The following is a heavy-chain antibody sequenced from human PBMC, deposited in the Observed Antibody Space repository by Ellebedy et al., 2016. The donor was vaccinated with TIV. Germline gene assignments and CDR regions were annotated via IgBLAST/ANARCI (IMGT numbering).Heavy chain of an antibody. J-gene: IGHJ4*02. CDR2: ISHDGSNK. D-gene: IGHD6-13*01. Sequence: GESLKISXAASGFTFSYYSMHWVRQAPGKGLEWVAVISHDGSNKYHAESVKGRSTISRDDSKNTLYLQINTLRTEDTALYFCARGSSSRGYFDSWGQGTLVTVSS. V-gene: IGHV3-30-3*01. CDR3: ARGSSSRGYFDS. CDR1: GFTFSYYS.